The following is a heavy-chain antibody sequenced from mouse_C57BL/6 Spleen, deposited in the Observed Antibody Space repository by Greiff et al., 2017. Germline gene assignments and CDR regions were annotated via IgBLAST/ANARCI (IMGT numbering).Heavy chain of an antibody. V-gene: IGHV1-80*01. J-gene: IGHJ1*03. CDR3: ARPLSGGYFDV. CDR1: GYAFSSYW. CDR2: LFPGCGST. Sequence: QVQLQQSGAELVTPGASVKISCKASGYAFSSYWMNWVKQRPGKGLEWIGGLFPGCGSTYYNEKFKGKATMTVDKSSSTAYMVLSSLTSEDSAVYFCARPLSGGYFDVWGTGTTVTVSS. D-gene: IGHD6-2*01.